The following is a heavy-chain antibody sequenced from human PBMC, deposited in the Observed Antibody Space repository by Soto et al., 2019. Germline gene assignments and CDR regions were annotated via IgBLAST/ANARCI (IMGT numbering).Heavy chain of an antibody. V-gene: IGHV4-31*03. CDR3: ARIHLASEYQLYMDV. CDR2: IYYSGST. D-gene: IGHD2-2*01. J-gene: IGHJ6*03. CDR1: GGSISSGGYY. Sequence: QVQLQESGPGLVKPSQTLSLTCTVSGGSISSGGYYWSWIRQHPGKGLEWIGYIYYSGSTYYNPSRKRRVTISVDTSKNQFPLKLRSVTAADTAVYYCARIHLASEYQLYMDVWGKGTTVTVSS.